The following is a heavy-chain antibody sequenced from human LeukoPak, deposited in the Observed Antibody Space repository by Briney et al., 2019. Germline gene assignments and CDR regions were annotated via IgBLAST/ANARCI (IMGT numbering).Heavy chain of an antibody. Sequence: HPGGSLRLSCAASGFAVSTNYLSWVRQAPGKGLEWVSVIYSDGSTYYTDSVMGRFTISRDNSKNTLYLQMNSLRPEDTAVYYCARDQRSESYYPWGWFDPWGQGTLVTVSS. CDR3: ARDQRSESYYPWGWFDP. D-gene: IGHD1-26*01. V-gene: IGHV3-66*02. CDR2: IYSDGST. CDR1: GFAVSTNY. J-gene: IGHJ5*02.